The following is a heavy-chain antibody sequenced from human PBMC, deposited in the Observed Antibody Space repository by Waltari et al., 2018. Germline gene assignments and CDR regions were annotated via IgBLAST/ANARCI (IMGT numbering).Heavy chain of an antibody. CDR1: GFTFSSYS. CDR2: ISSSSSTI. V-gene: IGHV3-48*04. CDR3: ARDGSYYDFWSGYYTDY. Sequence: EVQLVESGGGLVQPGGSLRLSCAASGFTFSSYSMNWVRQAPGKGLEWVSYISSSSSTIYYADSVKGRFTISRDNAKNSLYLQMNSLRAEDTAVYYCARDGSYYDFWSGYYTDYWGQGTLVTVSS. J-gene: IGHJ4*02. D-gene: IGHD3-3*01.